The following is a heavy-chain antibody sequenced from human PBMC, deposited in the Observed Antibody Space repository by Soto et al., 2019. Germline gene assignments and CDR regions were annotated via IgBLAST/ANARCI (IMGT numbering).Heavy chain of an antibody. CDR3: VKAGYSSSWYDFDY. Sequence: GSLRLSCSASGFTFSSYAMHWVRQAPGKGLEYVSAISSNGGSTYYADSVKGRFTISRDNSKNTLYLQMSSLRAEDTAVYYCVKAGYSSSWYDFDYWGQGTLVTVSS. CDR1: GFTFSSYA. D-gene: IGHD6-13*01. CDR2: ISSNGGST. V-gene: IGHV3-64D*06. J-gene: IGHJ4*02.